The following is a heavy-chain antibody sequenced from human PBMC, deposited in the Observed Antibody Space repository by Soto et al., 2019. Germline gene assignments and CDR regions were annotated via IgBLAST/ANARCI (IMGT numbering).Heavy chain of an antibody. J-gene: IGHJ6*02. CDR3: ARDRRGYSYGYPPYYYYYGMDV. CDR2: IYYSGST. D-gene: IGHD5-18*01. V-gene: IGHV4-59*01. CDR1: GGSISSYY. Sequence: SETLSLTCTVSGGSISSYYWSWIRQPPGKGLEWIGYIYYSGSTNYNPSLKSRVTISVDTSKNQFSLKLSSVTAADTAVYYCARDRRGYSYGYPPYYYYYGMDVWGQATTVTLSS.